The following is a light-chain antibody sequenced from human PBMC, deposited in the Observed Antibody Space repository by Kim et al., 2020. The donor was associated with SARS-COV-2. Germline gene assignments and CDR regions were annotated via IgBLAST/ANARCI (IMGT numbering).Light chain of an antibody. V-gene: IGKV3-11*01. Sequence: LSPGDRATLYCRARQRVSSYLAWCQQKPGQAPRLLLYAASARATGIPARFSGSGSGTDFTLTISSLEPEDFAVYYCQQRSIWPLTFGGGTKVDIK. J-gene: IGKJ4*01. CDR1: QRVSSY. CDR2: AAS. CDR3: QQRSIWPLT.